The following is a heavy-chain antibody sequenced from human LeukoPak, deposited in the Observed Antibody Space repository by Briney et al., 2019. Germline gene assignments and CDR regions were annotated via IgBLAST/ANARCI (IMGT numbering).Heavy chain of an antibody. Sequence: PGGSLRLSCAASGFTFSGYGMHWVRQAPGKGLEWVSVIWSDGSNQYYADSVQGRFTISRDNSKNTLFLQMNSLTADDTAVYFCARDGASNSYFDYWGQGTLVTVSS. V-gene: IGHV3-33*01. J-gene: IGHJ4*02. CDR2: IWSDGSNQ. CDR1: GFTFSGYG. D-gene: IGHD2/OR15-2a*01. CDR3: ARDGASNSYFDY.